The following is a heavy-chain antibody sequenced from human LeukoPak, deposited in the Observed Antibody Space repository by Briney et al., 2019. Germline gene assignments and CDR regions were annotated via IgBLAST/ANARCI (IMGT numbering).Heavy chain of an antibody. V-gene: IGHV1-69*05. Sequence: ASVKVSCKASGGTFSSYAISWVRQAPGQGLEWMGGIIPIFGTANYAQKFQGRVTITTDESTSTAYMELSSLRSEGTAVYYCARGRAPAAINFDYWGQGTLVTVSS. CDR1: GGTFSSYA. J-gene: IGHJ4*02. D-gene: IGHD2-2*02. CDR3: ARGRAPAAINFDY. CDR2: IIPIFGTA.